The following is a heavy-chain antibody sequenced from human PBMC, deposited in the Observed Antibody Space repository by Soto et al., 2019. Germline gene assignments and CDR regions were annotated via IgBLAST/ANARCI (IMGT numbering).Heavy chain of an antibody. V-gene: IGHV3-48*02. CDR1: GFTFSSYS. D-gene: IGHD3-10*01. CDR3: ARDYYGSGSYYTACDI. CDR2: ISSSSSTI. J-gene: IGHJ3*02. Sequence: GGSLRLSCAASGFTFSSYSMNWVRQAPGKGLEWVSYISSSSSTIYYADSVKGRFTISRDNAKNSLYLQMNSLRDEDTAVYYCARDYYGSGSYYTACDIWGQGTMGTVSS.